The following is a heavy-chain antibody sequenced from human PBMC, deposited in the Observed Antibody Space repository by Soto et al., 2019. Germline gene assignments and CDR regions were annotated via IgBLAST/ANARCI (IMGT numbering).Heavy chain of an antibody. CDR2: ISAYNGNT. Sequence: ASVKVSCKASGYTFTSYGISWVRQAPGQGLEWMGWISAYNGNTNYAQKLQGRVTMTTDTSTSTAYMELRSLRSDDTAVYYCARGLHYDFWSAVVGMDVWGQGTTVTVSS. CDR1: GYTFTSYG. D-gene: IGHD3-3*01. V-gene: IGHV1-18*01. J-gene: IGHJ6*02. CDR3: ARGLHYDFWSAVVGMDV.